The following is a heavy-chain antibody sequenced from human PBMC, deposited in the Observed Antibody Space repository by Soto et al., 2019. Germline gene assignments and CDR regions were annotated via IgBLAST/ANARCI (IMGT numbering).Heavy chain of an antibody. CDR3: ARTYYFGSGSRHFDY. CDR2: IWYDGTNK. CDR1: GFTFSNYG. D-gene: IGHD3-10*01. V-gene: IGHV3-33*01. Sequence: QVQLAESGGGVVQPGRSLRLSCAASGFTFSNYGMHWVRQAPGKGLEWVAVIWYDGTNKYYADSVKGRFTISRDNSENTLYLQMHSLRAEDTAVYYCARTYYFGSGSRHFDYWGQGTLVTVSS. J-gene: IGHJ4*02.